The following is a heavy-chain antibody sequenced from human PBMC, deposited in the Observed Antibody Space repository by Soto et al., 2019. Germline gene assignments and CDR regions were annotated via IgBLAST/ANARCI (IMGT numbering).Heavy chain of an antibody. D-gene: IGHD6-19*01. J-gene: IGHJ6*02. V-gene: IGHV5-51*01. CDR3: AKSTGKWLVDRYYYYGMAV. CDR1: GYSFTSYW. CDR2: IYPGDSDT. Sequence: GESLKISCKGSGYSFTSYWIGWVRQMPGKGLEWMGIIYPGDSDTRYSPSFQGQVTISAEKSISTAYLQWSSLKASDTAMYYCAKSTGKWLVDRYYYYGMAVWGQGTTVTVSS.